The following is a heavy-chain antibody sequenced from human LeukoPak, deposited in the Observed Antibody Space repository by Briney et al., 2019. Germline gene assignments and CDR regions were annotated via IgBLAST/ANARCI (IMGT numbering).Heavy chain of an antibody. Sequence: PGGSLRLSCAASGFTFSSSWMTWVRQAPGKGLEWVANIKEDGSEKNYVDSVKGRFTISRDNAKNSLYLQMNSLRAEDTAMYYCVSTRTRFDYWGQGALVTVSS. CDR3: VSTRTRFDY. CDR2: IKEDGSEK. CDR1: GFTFSSSW. J-gene: IGHJ4*02. V-gene: IGHV3-7*01.